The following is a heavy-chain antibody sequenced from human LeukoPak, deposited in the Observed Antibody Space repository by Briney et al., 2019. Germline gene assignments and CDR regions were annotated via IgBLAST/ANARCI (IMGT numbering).Heavy chain of an antibody. CDR3: ARYYYDPPYYFDY. CDR2: ISSSSRTK. V-gene: IGHV3-48*01. CDR1: GFTFSRYS. J-gene: IGHJ4*02. Sequence: GGSLRLSCAASGFTFSRYSMNWVRQAPGKGLEWVSYISSSSRTKYYADSVKGRFTISRDNSKNTLYLQMNSLRAEDTAVYYCARYYYDPPYYFDYWGQGTLVTVSS. D-gene: IGHD3-22*01.